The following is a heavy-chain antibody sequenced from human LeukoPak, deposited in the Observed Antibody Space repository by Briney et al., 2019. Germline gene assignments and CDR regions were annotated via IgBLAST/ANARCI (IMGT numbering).Heavy chain of an antibody. CDR3: ARGGVDTDQFDY. V-gene: IGHV3-66*01. J-gene: IGHJ4*02. Sequence: GGSLRLSCAASGFTVSSNYMSWVRQAPGKGLEWVSVIYSGGSTYYADSVKGRFTISRDNSKNSLYLQMNSLRAEDTAVYYCARGGVDTDQFDYWGQGTLVTVSS. CDR2: IYSGGST. CDR1: GFTVSSNY. D-gene: IGHD5-18*01.